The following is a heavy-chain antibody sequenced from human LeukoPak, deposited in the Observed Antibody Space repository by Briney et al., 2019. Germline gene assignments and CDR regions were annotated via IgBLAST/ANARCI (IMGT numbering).Heavy chain of an antibody. J-gene: IGHJ3*02. D-gene: IGHD2-2*01. CDR1: GDSIISRDYY. Sequence: SETLSLTCTVSGDSIISRDYYWGWIRQPPGKGLEWIGRIYTSGSTNYNPSLKSRVTMSVDTSKNQFSLKLSSVTAADTAVYYCARDHYCSSTSCPKDAFDIWGQGTMVTVSS. CDR3: ARDHYCSSTSCPKDAFDI. V-gene: IGHV4-39*07. CDR2: IYTSGST.